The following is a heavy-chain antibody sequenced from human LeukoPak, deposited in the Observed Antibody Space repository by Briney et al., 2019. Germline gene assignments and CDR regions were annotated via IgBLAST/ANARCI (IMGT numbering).Heavy chain of an antibody. D-gene: IGHD4-17*01. Sequence: GGSLRLSCTASRFTFSTYWMSWVRQAPGKGLEWVSYIRYTGTIIYYADSVKGRFTISRDNAKNSLYPQMNSLRPEDTAVYYCARGDFGDSIDSWGQGTLVTVSS. J-gene: IGHJ4*02. V-gene: IGHV3-48*04. CDR3: ARGDFGDSIDS. CDR1: RFTFSTYW. CDR2: IRYTGTII.